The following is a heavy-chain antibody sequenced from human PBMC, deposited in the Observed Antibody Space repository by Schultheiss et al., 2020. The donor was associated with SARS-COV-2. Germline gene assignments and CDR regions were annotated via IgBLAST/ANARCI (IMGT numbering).Heavy chain of an antibody. Sequence: GESLKISCKGSGYSFTSYWIGWVRQMPGKGLEWMGIIYPGDSDTRYSPSFQGQVTISADKSISTAYLQWSSLKASDTAMYYCARLESGVVPAANFDYWGQGTLVTVSS. CDR1: GYSFTSYW. CDR3: ARLESGVVPAANFDY. V-gene: IGHV5-51*01. J-gene: IGHJ4*02. CDR2: IYPGDSDT. D-gene: IGHD2-2*01.